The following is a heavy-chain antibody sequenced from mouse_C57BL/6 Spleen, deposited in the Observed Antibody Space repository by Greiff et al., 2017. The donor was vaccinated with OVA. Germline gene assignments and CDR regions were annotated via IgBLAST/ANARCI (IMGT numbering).Heavy chain of an antibody. CDR2: IDSSDSYT. CDR3: ARSAYGDAMDY. D-gene: IGHD1-1*01. J-gene: IGHJ4*01. V-gene: IGHV1-69*01. Sequence: QVQLQQPGAELVMPGASVKLSCKASGYTFTSYWMHWVKQRPGQGLEWIGEIDSSDSYTNYNQKFKGKSTLTVDKSSSTAYMQLSSLTSEDSAVYYCARSAYGDAMDYWGQGTSVTVSS. CDR1: GYTFTSYW.